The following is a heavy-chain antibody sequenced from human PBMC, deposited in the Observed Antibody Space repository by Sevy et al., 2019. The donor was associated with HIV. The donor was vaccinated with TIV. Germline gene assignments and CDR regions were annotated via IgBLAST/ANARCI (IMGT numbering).Heavy chain of an antibody. CDR2: IDIAGSTI. CDR3: AREYSGSGSYYEDL. Sequence: GGSLRLSCVGSGFTFSSFEMNWVRQAPGKGPEWVAYIDIAGSTIYYAESVKGRFTISRDNAKNSLYLRMNGLTADDTAVYSCAREYSGSGSYYEDLWGQGTLVTVSS. J-gene: IGHJ4*02. CDR1: GFTFSSFE. D-gene: IGHD3-10*01. V-gene: IGHV3-48*03.